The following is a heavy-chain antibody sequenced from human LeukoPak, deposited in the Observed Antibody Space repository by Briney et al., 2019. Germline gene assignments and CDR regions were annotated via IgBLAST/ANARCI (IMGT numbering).Heavy chain of an antibody. CDR3: ARAEEGYYTGIRGDFDY. V-gene: IGHV3-48*03. Sequence: PGGSLRLSCAASGFTFSSYEMNWVRQAPGKGLECISYISSSGSTVHYADSVKGRFTISRDNAKNSLYLQMNSLRAEDTAVYYCARAEEGYYTGIRGDFDYWGQGTLVTVSS. D-gene: IGHD3-3*01. CDR1: GFTFSSYE. CDR2: ISSSGSTV. J-gene: IGHJ4*02.